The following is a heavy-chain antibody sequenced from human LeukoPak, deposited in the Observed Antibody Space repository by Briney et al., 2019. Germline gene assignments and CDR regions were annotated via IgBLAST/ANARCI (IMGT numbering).Heavy chain of an antibody. V-gene: IGHV1-8*01. D-gene: IGHD3-3*01. CDR1: GYTFTSYD. CDR2: MNPNSGNT. Sequence: ASVKVSCKASGYTFTSYDINWVRQATGQGLEWMGWMNPNSGNTGYAQKFQGRVTMTRNTSISTAYLELSSLRSEDTGVYYCARGFAYYDFWSGYYPQYNWFDPWGQGTLVTVSS. CDR3: ARGFAYYDFWSGYYPQYNWFDP. J-gene: IGHJ5*02.